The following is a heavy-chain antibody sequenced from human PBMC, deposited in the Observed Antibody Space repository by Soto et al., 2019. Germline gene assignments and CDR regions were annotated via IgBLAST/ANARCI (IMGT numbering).Heavy chain of an antibody. V-gene: IGHV1-3*01. CDR1: GYTFTSYA. D-gene: IGHD3-10*01. J-gene: IGHJ3*02. Sequence: QVQLVQSGAEVKKPGASVKVSCKASGYTFTSYAMHWGRQAPGQRLEWMGWINAGNGNTKYSQKFQGRVTITRDTSASTAYMELSSLRSEDTAVYYCARGLTMVRGVILDAFDIWGQGTMVTVSS. CDR3: ARGLTMVRGVILDAFDI. CDR2: INAGNGNT.